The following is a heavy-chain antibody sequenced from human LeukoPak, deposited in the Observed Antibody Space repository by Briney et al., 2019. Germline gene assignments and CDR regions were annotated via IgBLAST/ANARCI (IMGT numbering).Heavy chain of an antibody. J-gene: IGHJ5*02. Sequence: GGSLRLSCASSGFTFSDYYMSWIRQAPGKGLEWVSYISSSGSTIYYADSVKGRFTISRDNAKNSLYLQMNRLRAEDTAVYYCASWVRGVNNWFDPWGQGTLVTVSS. CDR2: ISSSGSTI. D-gene: IGHD3-10*01. CDR1: GFTFSDYY. CDR3: ASWVRGVNNWFDP. V-gene: IGHV3-11*01.